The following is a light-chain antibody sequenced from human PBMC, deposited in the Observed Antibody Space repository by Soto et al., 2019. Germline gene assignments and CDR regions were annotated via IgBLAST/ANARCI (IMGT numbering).Light chain of an antibody. Sequence: DIVLTQSPGILSLSPGDRATLSCRSSESVRSTYLAWYQQKRGQAPRLLIYEASSRASGIPDRFSGSGSGKDFTLTISKVEPEDVAVYYCQQYCNSPYMYTFGQGTVLEI. CDR2: EAS. CDR1: ESVRSTY. V-gene: IGKV3-20*01. CDR3: QQYCNSPYMYT. J-gene: IGKJ2*01.